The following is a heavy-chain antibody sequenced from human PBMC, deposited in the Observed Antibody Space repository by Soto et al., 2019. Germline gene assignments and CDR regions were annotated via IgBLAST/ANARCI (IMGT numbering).Heavy chain of an antibody. CDR3: ARVDRIVVVPAAITSYYFDY. J-gene: IGHJ4*02. CDR2: IYYSGST. V-gene: IGHV4-30-4*01. Sequence: SETLSLTCTVSGGSISSGDYYWSWIRQPPGKGLEWIGYIYYSGSTYYNPSLKSRVTISVDTSKNQFSLKLSSVTAADTAVYYCARVDRIVVVPAAITSYYFDYWGQGTLVTV. CDR1: GGSISSGDYY. D-gene: IGHD2-2*01.